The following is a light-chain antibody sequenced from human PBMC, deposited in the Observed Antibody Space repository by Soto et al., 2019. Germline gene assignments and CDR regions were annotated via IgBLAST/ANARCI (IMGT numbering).Light chain of an antibody. CDR3: IQHNTYPRT. V-gene: IGKV1D-12*01. CDR1: QGIYSR. J-gene: IGKJ1*01. Sequence: DIQMPQSPSSVSASVGATVTITCRASQGIYSRLAWYQQKPGKAPELLVYATSTLQNGVPSRFSGSGFGTDFTLTISSLQPEDFATYYCIQHNTYPRTVGQGTKVDIK. CDR2: ATS.